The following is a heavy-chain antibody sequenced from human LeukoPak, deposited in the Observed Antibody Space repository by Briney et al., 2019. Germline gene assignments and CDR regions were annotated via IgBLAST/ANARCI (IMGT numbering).Heavy chain of an antibody. V-gene: IGHV3-30*02. J-gene: IGHJ4*02. CDR3: AKRGIAAAGNLYYFDY. CDR2: IWYDGSNK. D-gene: IGHD6-13*01. CDR1: GFTFSSYG. Sequence: GGSLRLSCAASGFTFSSYGMDWVRQAPGKGLEWVAVIWYDGSNKYYADSVKGRFTISRDNSKNTLYLQMNSLRAEDTAVYYCAKRGIAAAGNLYYFDYWGQGTLVTVSS.